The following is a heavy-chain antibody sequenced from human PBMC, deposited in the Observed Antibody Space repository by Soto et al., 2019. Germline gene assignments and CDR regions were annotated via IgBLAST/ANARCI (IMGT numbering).Heavy chain of an antibody. V-gene: IGHV3-23*01. CDR2: ISGSGIST. Sequence: EAQLSESGGGLVQPGGSLRLSCAASGLTFSTYPMSWVRQAPGQGLEWVSGISGSGISTYYADSVKGRFTISRDNSKNTVFLQMNSLRAEDTAVDYCAKPPVITASYYYYDMDVWGQGTTVTVSS. D-gene: IGHD4-4*01. CDR3: AKPPVITASYYYYDMDV. CDR1: GLTFSTYP. J-gene: IGHJ6*02.